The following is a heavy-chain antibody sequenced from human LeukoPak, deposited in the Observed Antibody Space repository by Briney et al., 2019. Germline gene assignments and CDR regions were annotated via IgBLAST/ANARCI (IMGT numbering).Heavy chain of an antibody. V-gene: IGHV4-30-2*01. CDR1: GGSISSGGYS. J-gene: IGHJ5*02. Sequence: SETLSLTCAVSGGSISSGGYSWSWIRQPPGKGLEWIGYIYHSGSTYYNPSLKSRVTISVDRSKNQFSLKLSSVTAADTAVYYCARGVVVTARYNWFDPWGQGTLVTVSS. CDR2: IYHSGST. D-gene: IGHD2-21*02. CDR3: ARGVVVTARYNWFDP.